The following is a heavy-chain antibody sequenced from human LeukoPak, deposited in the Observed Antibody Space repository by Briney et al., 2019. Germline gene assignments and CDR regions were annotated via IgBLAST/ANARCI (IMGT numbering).Heavy chain of an antibody. Sequence: SETLSLTCKVSGGSVSSDSYYWSWIRQPPGKGLDWIGYVSYSGSAEYNPSLKSRVTISVDTSKNQFSLKLSSVTAADTAVYYCARDRPIAVAGDLFDYWGQGTLVTVSS. D-gene: IGHD6-19*01. V-gene: IGHV4-61*01. CDR1: GGSVSSDSYY. CDR3: ARDRPIAVAGDLFDY. CDR2: VSYSGSA. J-gene: IGHJ4*02.